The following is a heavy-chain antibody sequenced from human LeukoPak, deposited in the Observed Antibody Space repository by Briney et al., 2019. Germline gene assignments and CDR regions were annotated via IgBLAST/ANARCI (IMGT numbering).Heavy chain of an antibody. CDR2: ISSSSSYI. CDR3: AREVATILRFDP. V-gene: IGHV3-21*01. J-gene: IGHJ5*02. CDR1: GFTFSSYS. Sequence: GGSLRLSCAASGFTFSSYSMNWVRQAPGKGLEWVSSISSSSSYIYYADSVKGRFTISRDNAKNSLYLQMNSLRAEDTAVYYCAREVATILRFDPWDQGTLVTVSS. D-gene: IGHD5-12*01.